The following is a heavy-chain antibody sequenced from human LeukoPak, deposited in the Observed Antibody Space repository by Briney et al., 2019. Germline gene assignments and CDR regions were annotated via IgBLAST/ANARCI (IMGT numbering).Heavy chain of an antibody. J-gene: IGHJ4*02. CDR1: GGSISSYY. Sequence: SETLSLTCTVSGGSISSYYWSWLRQPPGKRPEWIGYMYDSGTAVYNPSFNSRASISVDTSKNQFSLKLDSVTAADTAVYYCARDRELGYWGQGILVTVSS. CDR2: MYDSGTA. V-gene: IGHV4-59*01. D-gene: IGHD3-10*01. CDR3: ARDRELGY.